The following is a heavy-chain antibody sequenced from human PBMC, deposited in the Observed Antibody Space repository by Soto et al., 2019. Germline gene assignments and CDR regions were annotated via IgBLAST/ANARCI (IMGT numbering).Heavy chain of an antibody. CDR2: IIPILGTV. CDR3: ARDGSGGRSSYDYGMDV. V-gene: IGHV1-69*12. CDR1: GGTFSSYV. J-gene: IGHJ6*02. Sequence: QVQLVQSGAEVKKPGSSVKVSCKASGGTFSSYVISWVRQAHGKGLEWMGGIIPILGTVNYAQKFQGRVTITADESTSTAYMELSSLRSEDTAVYYCARDGSGGRSSYDYGMDVWGQGTTVTVSS. D-gene: IGHD6-6*01.